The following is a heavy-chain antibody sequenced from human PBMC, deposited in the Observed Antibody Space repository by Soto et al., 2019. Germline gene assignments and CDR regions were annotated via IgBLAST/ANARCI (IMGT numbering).Heavy chain of an antibody. CDR3: AGGQYYFDY. Sequence: QVQLVESGGGVVQPGRSLRLSCAASELPFSSYGMHWVRQAPGKGLDWVALISYDGTNQYYADSVKGRFTVSRDNSKNTLYLHMSSLRAEDTAVYYCAGGQYYFDYCGQGTLVSVSS. CDR1: ELPFSSYG. D-gene: IGHD2-15*01. V-gene: IGHV3-30*03. CDR2: ISYDGTNQ. J-gene: IGHJ4*02.